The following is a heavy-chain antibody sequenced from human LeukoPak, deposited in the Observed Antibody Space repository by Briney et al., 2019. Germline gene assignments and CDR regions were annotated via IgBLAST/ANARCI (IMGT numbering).Heavy chain of an antibody. CDR3: ARHAQQLVTLDY. Sequence: PSETLSLTCTVSGYSISSGYYWAWIRQPPGKGLEWIATIDYSGTTYYNPSLKSRVTMSVDTSKNQFSLKLSSVTAADTAVYYCARHAQQLVTLDYWGQGTLVTVSS. V-gene: IGHV4-38-2*02. CDR1: GYSISSGYY. D-gene: IGHD6-13*01. CDR2: IDYSGTT. J-gene: IGHJ4*02.